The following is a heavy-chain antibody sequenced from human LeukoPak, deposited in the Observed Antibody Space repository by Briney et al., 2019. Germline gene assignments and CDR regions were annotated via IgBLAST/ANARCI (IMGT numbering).Heavy chain of an antibody. CDR1: GYTFTRYD. CDR3: ARGLRRRAAGTYYDYMDV. J-gene: IGHJ6*03. D-gene: IGHD6-13*01. Sequence: ASVKISCKASGYTFTRYDINWVRQAPGHGLERMGWMNPHGGNTGYAQKLQSRATMPRNTSRSTAYMDLSRLLSEDTAVYYRARGLRRRAAGTYYDYMDVWGQGTTVTVS. V-gene: IGHV1-8*01. CDR2: MNPHGGNT.